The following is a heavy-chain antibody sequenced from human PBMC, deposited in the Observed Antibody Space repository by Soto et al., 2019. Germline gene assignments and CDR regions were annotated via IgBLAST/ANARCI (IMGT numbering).Heavy chain of an antibody. J-gene: IGHJ3*02. V-gene: IGHV3-9*01. CDR3: AKDRGDDYGDTSAFEI. D-gene: IGHD4-17*01. CDR2: ISWNSGSI. CDR1: GLTSAQYA. Sequence: GGSLTVSCRASGLTSAQYAMHCVRQAPGKGLEWVSGISWNSGSIGYADSVKGRFTIYRDNAKNSLYLQMNSLRAEDTALYYCAKDRGDDYGDTSAFEIWGQGTMVTVSS.